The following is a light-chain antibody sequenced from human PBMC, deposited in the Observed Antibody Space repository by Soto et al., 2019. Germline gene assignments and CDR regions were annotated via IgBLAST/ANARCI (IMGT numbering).Light chain of an antibody. J-gene: IGLJ2*01. CDR2: GVT. CDR1: SSDVGGYNY. CDR3: CSYAGSDILI. V-gene: IGLV2-11*01. Sequence: SALTQPRSVSGSPGKSVTISCTGTSSDVGGYNYVSWYQRHPGKAPKLIISGVTKRPSGVPDRFSGSKSGNTASLTISGLQAEDEADYDCCSYAGSDILIFGGGTKLTVL.